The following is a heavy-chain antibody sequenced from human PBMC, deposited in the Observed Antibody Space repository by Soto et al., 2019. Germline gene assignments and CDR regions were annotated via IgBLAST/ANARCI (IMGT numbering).Heavy chain of an antibody. J-gene: IGHJ4*02. D-gene: IGHD3-22*01. CDR2: ISYDGSNK. CDR3: AREPSYYYDSSGYYHY. Sequence: GGSLRLSCAASGFTFSSYAMHWVRQAPGKGLEWVAVISYDGSNKYYADSVKGRFTISRDNSKNTLYLQMNSLRAEDTAVYYCAREPSYYYDSSGYYHYWGQGTLVTVSS. V-gene: IGHV3-30-3*01. CDR1: GFTFSSYA.